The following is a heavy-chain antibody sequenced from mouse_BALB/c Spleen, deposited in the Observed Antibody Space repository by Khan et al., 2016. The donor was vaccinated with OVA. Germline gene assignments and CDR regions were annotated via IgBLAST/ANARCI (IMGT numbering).Heavy chain of an antibody. J-gene: IGHJ2*01. CDR1: GYTFTDYS. Sequence: LVESGPELKKPGETVKISCKASGYTFTDYSMHWVKQAPGKGLKWMGWINTETGEPTYADDFKGRFAFSLETSASTVYLQINNLKNEDTATYFCARDRYDYFDYWGQGTTLTVSS. CDR2: INTETGEP. D-gene: IGHD2-14*01. CDR3: ARDRYDYFDY. V-gene: IGHV9-2-1*01.